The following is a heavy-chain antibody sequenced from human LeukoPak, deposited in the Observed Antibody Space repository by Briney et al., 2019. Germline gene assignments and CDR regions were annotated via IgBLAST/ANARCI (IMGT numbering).Heavy chain of an antibody. CDR3: ARVFDSSGGYDY. D-gene: IGHD3-22*01. J-gene: IGHJ4*02. CDR2: IYYSGST. V-gene: IGHV4-59*01. Sequence: PSETLSLTCTFTGGSISSYYWSWIRQPPGKGLEWIGYIYYSGSTNYNPSLKSRVTISVDTSKNQFSLKLSSVTAADTAVYYCARVFDSSGGYDYWGQGTLVTVSS. CDR1: GGSISSYY.